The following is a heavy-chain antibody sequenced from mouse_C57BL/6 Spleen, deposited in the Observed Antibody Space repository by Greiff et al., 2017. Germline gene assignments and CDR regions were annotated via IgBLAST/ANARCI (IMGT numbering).Heavy chain of an antibody. CDR3: ASYSNYGY. CDR2: ISYDGSN. CDR1: GYSITSGYY. Sequence: EVQVVESGPGLVKPSQSLSLTFSVTGYSITSGYYWNWIRQFPGNKLEWMGYISYDGSNNYNPSLKNRISITRDTSKNQFFLKLNSVTTEDTATYYCASYSNYGYWGQGTTLTVSS. V-gene: IGHV3-6*01. J-gene: IGHJ2*01. D-gene: IGHD2-5*01.